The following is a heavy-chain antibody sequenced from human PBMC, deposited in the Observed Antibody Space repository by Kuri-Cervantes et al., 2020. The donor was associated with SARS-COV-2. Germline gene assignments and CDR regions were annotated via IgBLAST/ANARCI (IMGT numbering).Heavy chain of an antibody. CDR3: ARAYCSSTSCQLDY. CDR1: GFTFSSYG. D-gene: IGHD2-2*01. Sequence: GGSLRLSCAASGFTFSSYGMHWVRQAPGKGLEWVAVISYDGSNKYYADSVKGRFTISRDNSKSTLYLQMNGLRAEDTAVYYCARAYCSSTSCQLDYWGQGTLVTVSS. CDR2: ISYDGSNK. V-gene: IGHV3-30*03. J-gene: IGHJ4*02.